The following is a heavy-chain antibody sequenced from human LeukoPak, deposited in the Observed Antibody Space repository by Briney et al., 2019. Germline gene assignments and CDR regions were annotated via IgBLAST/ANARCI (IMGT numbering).Heavy chain of an antibody. V-gene: IGHV2-5*01. J-gene: IGHJ4*02. CDR2: IYWNNDK. CDR3: AHKGRGSGSYNM. CDR1: GFSLRTTGVG. Sequence: SGPTLVKPTQTLTLTCTFSGFSLRTTGVGVAWIRQPPGKALEWLAVIYWNNDKSYSPSLKSRLTITKDTSKNQVVLIMTDMDPMDTATYYCAHKGRGSGSYNMWGQGTLVPVSS. D-gene: IGHD3-10*01.